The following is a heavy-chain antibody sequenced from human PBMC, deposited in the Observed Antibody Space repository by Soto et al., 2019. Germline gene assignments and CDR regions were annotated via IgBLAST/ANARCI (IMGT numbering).Heavy chain of an antibody. CDR2: IWYDGSNK. J-gene: IGHJ6*02. CDR3: ARDQGWLRLGKIRYYYAMDV. Sequence: VGSLRLSCAASGFTFSSYGMHWVRQAPGKGLEWVAVIWYDGSNKYYADSVKGRFTISRDNSKNTLYLQMNSLRAEDTAVYYCARDQGWLRLGKIRYYYAMDVWGQGTTVTGSS. CDR1: GFTFSSYG. D-gene: IGHD5-12*01. V-gene: IGHV3-33*01.